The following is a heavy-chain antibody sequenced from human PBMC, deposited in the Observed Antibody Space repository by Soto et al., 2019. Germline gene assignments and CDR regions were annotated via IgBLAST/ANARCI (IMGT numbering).Heavy chain of an antibody. D-gene: IGHD6-13*01. V-gene: IGHV5-51*01. J-gene: IGHJ4*02. CDR3: ARGGVYSSSWTPDYFDY. CDR2: IYPGDSDT. Sequence: PGESLKISCKGSGYSFTSYWIGWVRQMPGKGLEWMGIIYPGDSDTRYSPSFQGQVTISADKSISTAYLQWSSLKASDTAMYYCARGGVYSSSWTPDYFDYWGQGTLVTVSS. CDR1: GYSFTSYW.